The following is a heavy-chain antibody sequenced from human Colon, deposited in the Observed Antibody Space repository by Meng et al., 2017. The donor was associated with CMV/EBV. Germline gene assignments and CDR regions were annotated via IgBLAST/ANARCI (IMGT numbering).Heavy chain of an antibody. CDR1: GFTFSSYG. Sequence: GGSLRLSCAASGFTFSSYGMHWVRQAPGKGLEWVAFIRYDGSDKYYADSVKGRFTISRDNSQNTLYLQMNSLRAEDTAVYYCAKGGLAVNIRAHFDYWGQGTLVTVSS. J-gene: IGHJ4*02. CDR2: IRYDGSDK. V-gene: IGHV3-30*02. D-gene: IGHD3-10*01. CDR3: AKGGLAVNIRAHFDY.